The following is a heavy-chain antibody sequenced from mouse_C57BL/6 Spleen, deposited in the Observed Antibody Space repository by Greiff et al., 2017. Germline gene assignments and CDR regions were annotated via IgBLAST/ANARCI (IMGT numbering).Heavy chain of an antibody. D-gene: IGHD1-2*01. V-gene: IGHV5-4*01. Sequence: DVQLVESGGGLVKPGGSLKLSCAASGFTFSSYAMSWVRQTPEKRLEWVATISDGGSYTYYPDNVKGRFTISRDNAKNNLYLQMSHLKSEDTAMYYCARDRLLDYWGQGTTLTVSS. CDR3: ARDRLLDY. J-gene: IGHJ2*01. CDR2: ISDGGSYT. CDR1: GFTFSSYA.